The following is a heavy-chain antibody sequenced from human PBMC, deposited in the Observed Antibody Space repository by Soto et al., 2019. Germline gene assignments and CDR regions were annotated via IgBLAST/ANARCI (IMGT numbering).Heavy chain of an antibody. CDR2: ISWNSGSI. CDR1: WFTFDDYA. Sequence: PGGSLRIGCASCWFTFDDYAMHWVRQAPGKGLEWVSGISWNSGSIGYADSVKGRFTISRDNAKNSLYLQMNSLRAEDTALYYCAKLGFGGGDYYYGMDVWGQGTTVTVSS. D-gene: IGHD3-10*01. J-gene: IGHJ6*02. V-gene: IGHV3-9*01. CDR3: AKLGFGGGDYYYGMDV.